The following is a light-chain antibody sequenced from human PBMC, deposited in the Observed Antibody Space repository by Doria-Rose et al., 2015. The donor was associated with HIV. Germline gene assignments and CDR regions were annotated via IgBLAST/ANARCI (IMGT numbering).Light chain of an antibody. CDR3: HQYGTSWT. Sequence: TQSPGTLSLSPGERATLSCRASQSFSSTYLVWYQQKPGQAPSLLIYDGSTRATGIPDRFSASGSGTDFTLTISRLEPEDFALYYCHQYGTSWTFGQGTKVEI. CDR1: QSFSSTY. V-gene: IGKV3-20*01. CDR2: DGS. J-gene: IGKJ1*01.